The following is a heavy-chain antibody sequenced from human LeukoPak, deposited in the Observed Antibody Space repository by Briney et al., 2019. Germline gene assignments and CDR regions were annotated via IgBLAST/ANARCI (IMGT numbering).Heavy chain of an antibody. CDR3: GRYARGPLD. J-gene: IGHJ4*02. D-gene: IGHD2-8*01. CDR2: IKQDGSEK. CDR1: GITFSSYW. Sequence: GSLRLSCAASGITFSSYWMTWVRLVPGKGLEYVANIKQDGSEKYYVDSVKGRFTISRDNAKNSMYLQMNSLRVEDTAVYYCGRYARGPLDWGSGTLVTVPS. V-gene: IGHV3-7*01.